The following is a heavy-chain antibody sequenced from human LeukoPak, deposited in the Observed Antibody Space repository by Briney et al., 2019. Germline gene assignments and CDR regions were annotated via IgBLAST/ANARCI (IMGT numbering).Heavy chain of an antibody. CDR2: INPNVGST. J-gene: IGHJ4*02. CDR3: ASGSLRSDIDY. Sequence: ASVKVSCKASGYTFTVYFIHWVRQAPGQGLEWMGIINPNVGSTDYAQKFQGRVTMTRDMSISTAYMELSRLRSDDTAVYYCASGSLRSDIDYWGQGTLVTVSS. V-gene: IGHV1-46*01. CDR1: GYTFTVYF. D-gene: IGHD2-15*01.